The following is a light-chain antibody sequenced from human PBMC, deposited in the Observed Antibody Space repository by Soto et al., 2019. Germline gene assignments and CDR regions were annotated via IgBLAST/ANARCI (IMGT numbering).Light chain of an antibody. V-gene: IGKV1-8*01. CDR2: GAS. J-gene: IGKJ2*01. CDR3: QQYCSYPYT. CDR1: HRLNTY. Sequence: IRMTQSPSSLSASIGDRVTFTCRASHRLNTYLAWYQQKPGKAPKLLIYGASTLQSGVPSRFSGSGSGTDFTLLISSMQSEDFATYYCQQYCSYPYTFGQGTKLEIK.